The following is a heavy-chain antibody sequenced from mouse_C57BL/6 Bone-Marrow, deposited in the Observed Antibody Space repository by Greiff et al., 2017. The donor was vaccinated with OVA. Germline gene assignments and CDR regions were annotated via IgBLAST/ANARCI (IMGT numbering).Heavy chain of an antibody. J-gene: IGHJ4*01. CDR1: GYTFTTYP. CDR3: ARRQLRLHAMDY. V-gene: IGHV1-47*01. CDR2: FHPYNDDT. Sequence: VQLQQSGAELVKPGASVKMSCKASGYTFTTYPIEWMKQNHGKSLEWIGNFHPYNDDTKYNEKFKGKATLTVDKSSSTVYLELSRLTSDDSAVYYCARRQLRLHAMDYWGQGTSVTVSS. D-gene: IGHD3-2*02.